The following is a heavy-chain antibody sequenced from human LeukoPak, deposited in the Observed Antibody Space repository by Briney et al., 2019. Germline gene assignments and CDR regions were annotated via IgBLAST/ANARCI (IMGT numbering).Heavy chain of an antibody. D-gene: IGHD3-16*01. V-gene: IGHV4-39*01. Sequence: SETLSLTCTISGSSITSVSHYWGWIRQPPGKGLEWIGDIYYTGSTYYSPSRRSRVTMSVHTSENQFSLRLNPVTAVDTAVYYCARRWGNIVGVTYEYWGQGTLVTVSS. CDR2: IYYTGST. CDR3: ARRWGNIVGVTYEY. J-gene: IGHJ4*02. CDR1: GSSITSVSHY.